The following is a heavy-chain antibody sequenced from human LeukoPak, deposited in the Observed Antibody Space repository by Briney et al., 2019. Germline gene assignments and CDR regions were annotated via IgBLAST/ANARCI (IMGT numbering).Heavy chain of an antibody. CDR3: ARRRGSSSPYYYYGMDV. CDR1: GGTFSSYA. CDR2: IIPIFGTA. D-gene: IGHD6-13*01. V-gene: IGHV1-69*06. J-gene: IGHJ6*04. Sequence: ASVKVSCKASGGTFSSYAISWVRQAPGQGLEWMGGIIPIFGTANYAQKFQGRVTITADKSTSTAYMELSSLGSEDTAVYYCARRRGSSSPYYYYGMDVWGKGTTVTVSS.